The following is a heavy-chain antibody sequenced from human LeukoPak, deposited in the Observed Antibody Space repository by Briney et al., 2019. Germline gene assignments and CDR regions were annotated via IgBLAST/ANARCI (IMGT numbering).Heavy chain of an antibody. CDR1: GYTFTSYD. V-gene: IGHV1-8*01. CDR3: ARGMGSGSHSAAYCFDY. D-gene: IGHD5-12*01. J-gene: IGHJ4*02. CDR2: MNPNSGNT. Sequence: GASVKVSCKASGYTFTSYDINWVRQATGQGLEWMGWMNPNSGNTGYAQKFQGRVTMTTNTSISTAYMELSSLRSEDTAVYYCARGMGSGSHSAAYCFDYWGQGTLVTVSS.